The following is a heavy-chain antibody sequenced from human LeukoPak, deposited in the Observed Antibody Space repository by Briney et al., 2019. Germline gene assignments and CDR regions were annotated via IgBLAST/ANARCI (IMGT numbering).Heavy chain of an antibody. V-gene: IGHV3-23*01. J-gene: IGHJ6*04. CDR3: ATADDFWSGYYSFRMDV. D-gene: IGHD3-3*01. CDR1: GFTFSSYA. Sequence: GGSLRLSCAASGFTFSSYAMSWVRQAPGQGLELVSAISGSGGSTYYADSAHGRFTISRDNSKNTLYLQMNSLRAEDTAVYYCATADDFWSGYYSFRMDVWGKGTTVTVSS. CDR2: ISGSGGST.